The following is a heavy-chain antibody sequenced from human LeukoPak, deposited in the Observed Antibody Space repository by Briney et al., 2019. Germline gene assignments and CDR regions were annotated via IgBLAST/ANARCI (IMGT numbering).Heavy chain of an antibody. J-gene: IGHJ6*03. D-gene: IGHD3-16*01. Sequence: SETLSLTCTVSGGSISSFYWSWVRQPAGKGLEWIGRIDTSGSTHYNPSLKSRVTMSLDTSKNQFSLNLSSVTVADTAVYYCARGLGGASYYMDVWGKGTTVTVSS. CDR3: ARGLGGASYYMDV. CDR1: GGSISSFY. CDR2: IDTSGST. V-gene: IGHV4-4*07.